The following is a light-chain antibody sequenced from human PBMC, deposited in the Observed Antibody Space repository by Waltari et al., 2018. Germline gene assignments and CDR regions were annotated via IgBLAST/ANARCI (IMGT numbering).Light chain of an antibody. J-gene: IGKJ2*01. CDR3: QQYGSSPYT. Sequence: EIVLTQSPSTLSLSRGERATLSCRASQSVSSSYLAWYQQKPGQAPRLLIYGASSRATGIPDRFSGSGSGTDFTLTISRLEPEDFAVYYCQQYGSSPYTFGQGTKLEIK. CDR1: QSVSSSY. CDR2: GAS. V-gene: IGKV3-20*01.